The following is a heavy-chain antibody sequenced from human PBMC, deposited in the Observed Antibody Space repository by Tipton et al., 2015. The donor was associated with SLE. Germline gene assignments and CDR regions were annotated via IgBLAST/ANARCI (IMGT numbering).Heavy chain of an antibody. J-gene: IGHJ4*02. Sequence: TLSLTCTVSGGSISSHYWSWIRQPPGKGLEWIGYIYYSGSTNYNPSLKSRVTISVDTSKNQFSLKLSSVTAADTAVYYCARVSPHFDYWGQGTLVTVSS. CDR1: GGSISSHY. CDR3: ARVSPHFDY. CDR2: IYYSGST. V-gene: IGHV4-59*11.